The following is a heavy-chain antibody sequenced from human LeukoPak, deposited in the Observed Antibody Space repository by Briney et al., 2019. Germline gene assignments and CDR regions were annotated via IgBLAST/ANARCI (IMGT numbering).Heavy chain of an antibody. J-gene: IGHJ6*02. Sequence: ASVKASCKASGYTFTSYGISWVRQAPGQGLEWMGWISAYNGNTNYAQKLQGRVTMTTDTSTSTAYMELRSLRFDDTAVYYCARDPGITIFGVVIIDYYYYGMDVWGQGTTVTVSS. V-gene: IGHV1-18*01. D-gene: IGHD3-3*01. CDR3: ARDPGITIFGVVIIDYYYYGMDV. CDR2: ISAYNGNT. CDR1: GYTFTSYG.